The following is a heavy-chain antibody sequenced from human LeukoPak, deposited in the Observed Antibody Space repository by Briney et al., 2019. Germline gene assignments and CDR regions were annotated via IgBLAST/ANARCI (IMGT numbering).Heavy chain of an antibody. J-gene: IGHJ6*02. CDR3: ARDGNSGYDLTYYYGMDV. Sequence: SVKVSCKASGGTFSSYAISWVRQAPGQGLEWMGRIIPILGIANYAQKFQGRVTITADKSTSTAYMELSSLRSEDTAVYYCARDGNSGYDLTYYYGMDVWGQGTTVTVSS. D-gene: IGHD5-12*01. CDR2: IIPILGIA. V-gene: IGHV1-69*04. CDR1: GGTFSSYA.